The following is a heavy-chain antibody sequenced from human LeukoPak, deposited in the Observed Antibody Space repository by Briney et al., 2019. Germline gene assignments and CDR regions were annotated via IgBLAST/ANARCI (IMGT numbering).Heavy chain of an antibody. J-gene: IGHJ4*02. CDR2: VNHSGYT. CDR1: GTSFTSYY. V-gene: IGHV4-34*01. Sequence: SVTLSLTCGVSGTSFTSYYWSWIPQTPGKGLEWIGEVNHSGYTNMNPSLKSRVTISVDTSKNQFSLMMTSVTAADTAVYFCARMTTGHDYWGQGILVTVSS. D-gene: IGHD4-17*01. CDR3: ARMTTGHDY.